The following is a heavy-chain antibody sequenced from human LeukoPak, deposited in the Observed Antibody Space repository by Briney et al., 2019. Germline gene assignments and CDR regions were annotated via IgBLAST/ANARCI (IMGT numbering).Heavy chain of an antibody. J-gene: IGHJ3*02. V-gene: IGHV3-48*03. D-gene: IGHD3-22*01. CDR3: ARDWRDSSGKFPNDAFDI. CDR2: ISSSGSTI. CDR1: GFTFSSYE. Sequence: GGSLRLSCAASGFTFSSYEMNWVRQAPGKGLEWVSYISSSGSTIYYADSVKGRFTISRDNARNSLYLQMNSLRAEDTAVYYCARDWRDSSGKFPNDAFDIWGQGTMVTVSS.